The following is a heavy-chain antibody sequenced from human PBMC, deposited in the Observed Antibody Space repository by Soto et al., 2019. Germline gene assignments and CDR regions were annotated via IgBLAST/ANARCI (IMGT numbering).Heavy chain of an antibody. CDR1: GYSISSGYY. CDR2: IFHGGST. V-gene: IGHV4-38-2*01. D-gene: IGHD3-22*01. Sequence: SETLCLTCAVSGYSISSGYYWGWLRQPPGKGLGWIGSIFHGGSTYYTPSLNSRVTLSIDMTNNHVSLILNSVTAADTAVYYFARVEPCVPYYDDSSPYPFENWFDPWGQGTLVTVSS. CDR3: ARVEPCVPYYDDSSPYPFENWFDP. J-gene: IGHJ5*01.